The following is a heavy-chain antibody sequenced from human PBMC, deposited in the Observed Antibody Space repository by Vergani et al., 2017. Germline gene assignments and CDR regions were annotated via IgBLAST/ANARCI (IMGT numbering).Heavy chain of an antibody. D-gene: IGHD3-3*01. J-gene: IGHJ4*02. V-gene: IGHV1-2*02. CDR1: GYTFTGFH. Sequence: QVQLVQSGSVLKKPGASVRVSCTTSGYTFTGFHIHWVRQAPGQGLQWLGWINPYSGATTYGQDFQGRVTMTWDTSISTAYLNFNRVTSADTAMYFCARDFRVDVTAEFEYWGQGTLVIASS. CDR2: INPYSGAT. CDR3: ARDFRVDVTAEFEY.